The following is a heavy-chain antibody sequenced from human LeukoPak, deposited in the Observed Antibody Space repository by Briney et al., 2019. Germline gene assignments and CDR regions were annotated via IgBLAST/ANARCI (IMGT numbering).Heavy chain of an antibody. Sequence: SVKVSCKASGGTFSSYAISWVRQAPGQGLEWMGGIIPIFGTANYAQKFQGRVTITADESTSTAYTELSSLRSEDTAVYYCAREGVLGYCSSTSCGNWFDPWGQGTLVTVSS. J-gene: IGHJ5*02. CDR1: GGTFSSYA. D-gene: IGHD2-2*01. CDR2: IIPIFGTA. CDR3: AREGVLGYCSSTSCGNWFDP. V-gene: IGHV1-69*13.